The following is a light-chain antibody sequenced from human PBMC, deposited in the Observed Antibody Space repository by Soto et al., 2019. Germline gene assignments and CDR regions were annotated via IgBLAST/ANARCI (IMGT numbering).Light chain of an antibody. J-gene: IGLJ2*01. CDR1: SSNIGAGYD. Sequence: QSVLTQPPSVSGAPGQRVTISCTGSSSNIGAGYDVHWYQQLPGTAPKLLIYGTSNRPSGVPDRFSGSKSGTSASLASTGLQAEDEADYYCQSYDSSLSGPVVFGGGTKLTVL. CDR3: QSYDSSLSGPVV. V-gene: IGLV1-40*01. CDR2: GTS.